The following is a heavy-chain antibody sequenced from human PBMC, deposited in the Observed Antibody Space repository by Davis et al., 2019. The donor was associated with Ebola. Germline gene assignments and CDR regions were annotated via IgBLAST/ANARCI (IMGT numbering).Heavy chain of an antibody. CDR1: GGSISSYY. D-gene: IGHD5-18*01. V-gene: IGHV4-39*02. CDR3: AREVDTSMGFDC. Sequence: MPSETLSLTCTVSGGSISSYYWSWIRQPPGKGLEWIGSFYYSGSTYYNPSLKSRVTISVDTSKNQFSLKLSSVTAADTAVYYCAREVDTSMGFDCWGQGTLVTVSS. J-gene: IGHJ4*02. CDR2: FYYSGST.